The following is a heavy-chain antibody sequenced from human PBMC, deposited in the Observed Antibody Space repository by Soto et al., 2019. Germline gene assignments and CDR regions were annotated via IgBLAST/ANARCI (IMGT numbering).Heavy chain of an antibody. V-gene: IGHV1-3*01. Sequence: QVQLVQSGAEVKKPGASVKVSCKASGYTFTSYAKHWVRQAPGQRLEWMGWINAGNGNTKYSQKFQGRVTITRDTSASTAYMELSSLRSEDTAAYYCARDLGWWPWDYWGQGTLVTVSS. CDR3: ARDLGWWPWDY. D-gene: IGHD2-15*01. CDR1: GYTFTSYA. J-gene: IGHJ4*02. CDR2: INAGNGNT.